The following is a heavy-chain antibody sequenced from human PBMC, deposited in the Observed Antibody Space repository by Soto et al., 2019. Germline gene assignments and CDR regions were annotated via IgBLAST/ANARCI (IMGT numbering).Heavy chain of an antibody. CDR3: ARDNNAFWSLYPLAFAY. J-gene: IGHJ4*02. D-gene: IGHD3-3*01. CDR1: GGSLTKYY. V-gene: IGHV4-4*07. CDR2: ISTSGNV. Sequence: QVQLQESGPGLVKPSETLSLTCTVSGGSLTKYYWSWIRQPAGKGLEWIGRISTSGNVVSKASLRSRLNMSVDTSKNQFSLRLTSVTAADTAVYYCARDNNAFWSLYPLAFAYWGQGALVTVSS.